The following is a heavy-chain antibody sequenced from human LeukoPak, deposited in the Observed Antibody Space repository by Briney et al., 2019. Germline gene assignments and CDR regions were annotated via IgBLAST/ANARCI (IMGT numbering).Heavy chain of an antibody. J-gene: IGHJ4*02. CDR2: INWNGGST. CDR1: GFTFDDYG. V-gene: IGHV3-20*04. D-gene: IGHD2-2*02. Sequence: GGSLRLSCAASGFTFDDYGMSWVRQAPGKGLEWVSGINWNGGSTGYADSAKGRFTISRDNAKNSLYLQMNSLRAEDTALYYCARHCSSTSCYNRWDYWGQGTLVTVSS. CDR3: ARHCSSTSCYNRWDY.